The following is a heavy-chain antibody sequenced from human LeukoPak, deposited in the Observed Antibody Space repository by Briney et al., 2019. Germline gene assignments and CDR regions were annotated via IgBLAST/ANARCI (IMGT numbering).Heavy chain of an antibody. CDR1: GYIFIDYG. CDR2: ISPRNGNT. CDR3: ARYSAGDAEVTGFDI. D-gene: IGHD2-21*02. V-gene: IGHV1-18*01. Sequence: ASVKVSCKASGYIFIDYGITWVRQAPGQGLEWMGWISPRNGNTNYLQKLQGRVTMTTETSTSTAYMELRSLRSDDTAMYYCARYSAGDAEVTGFDIWGQGTMVTVSS. J-gene: IGHJ3*02.